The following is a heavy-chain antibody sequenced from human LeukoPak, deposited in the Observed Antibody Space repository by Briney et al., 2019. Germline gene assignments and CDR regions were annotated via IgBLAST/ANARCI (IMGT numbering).Heavy chain of an antibody. V-gene: IGHV3-21*04. Sequence: GGSLRLSCAASGFTFSSYSMNWVRQAPGKGLEWVSSISSSSSYIYYADSVKGRFTISRDNAKNSLYLQMNSLRAEDTAVYYCVRGSSGTAVRGVSWAWFDPWGQGTLVTVSS. J-gene: IGHJ5*02. D-gene: IGHD3-10*01. CDR1: GFTFSSYS. CDR2: ISSSSSYI. CDR3: VRGSSGTAVRGVSWAWFDP.